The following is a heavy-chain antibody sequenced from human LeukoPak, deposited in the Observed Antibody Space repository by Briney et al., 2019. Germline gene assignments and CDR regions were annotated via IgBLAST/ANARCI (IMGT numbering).Heavy chain of an antibody. J-gene: IGHJ3*02. V-gene: IGHV3-30*02. Sequence: GGSLRLSCAASGFTFSSYGMHWVRQAPGKGLEWVAFIRYDGSNKYYADSVKGRFTISRDNSKNTLYLQMNSLRAEDTAVYYCAKDGYSSCWYQALTAFDIWGQGTMVTVSS. CDR3: AKDGYSSCWYQALTAFDI. D-gene: IGHD6-19*01. CDR1: GFTFSSYG. CDR2: IRYDGSNK.